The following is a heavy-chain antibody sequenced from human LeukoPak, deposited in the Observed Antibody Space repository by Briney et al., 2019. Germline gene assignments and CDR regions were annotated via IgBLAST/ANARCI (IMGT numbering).Heavy chain of an antibody. D-gene: IGHD6-19*01. Sequence: GGSLRPSCAASGFTVSSNYMSWVRQAPGKGLEWVSVIYSGGSTYYADSVKGRFTISRDNSKNTLYLQMNSLRAEDTAVYYCARESGSGWYTVDYWGQGTLVTVSS. CDR2: IYSGGST. J-gene: IGHJ4*02. CDR3: ARESGSGWYTVDY. CDR1: GFTVSSNY. V-gene: IGHV3-53*01.